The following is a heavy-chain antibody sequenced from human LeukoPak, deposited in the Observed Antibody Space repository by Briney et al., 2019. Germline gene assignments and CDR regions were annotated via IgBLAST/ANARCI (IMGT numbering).Heavy chain of an antibody. J-gene: IGHJ4*02. V-gene: IGHV4-59*01. CDR3: ARDRGPAVGYDY. CDR2: IYYSGST. Sequence: SETLSLTCTVSGGSISSYYWSWIRQPPGKGLEWIGYIYYSGSTNYNPSLKSRVTISVDTSKNQFSLKLSSVTAADTAVYYCARDRGPAVGYDYWGQGALVTVSS. CDR1: GGSISSYY. D-gene: IGHD2-2*01.